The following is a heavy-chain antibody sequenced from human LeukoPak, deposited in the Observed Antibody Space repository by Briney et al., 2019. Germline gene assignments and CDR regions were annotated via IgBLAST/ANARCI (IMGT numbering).Heavy chain of an antibody. CDR3: ASTIRLRHYYFDY. D-gene: IGHD3-10*01. CDR2: IYYSGST. V-gene: IGHV4-30-4*08. J-gene: IGHJ4*02. CDR1: GGSISSGDYY. Sequence: SQTLSLTCTVSGGSISSGDYYWSWIRQPPGKGLEWIGYIYYSGSTYYNPSLKSRVTISVDTSKNQFSLKLSSVTAADTAVYYSASTIRLRHYYFDYWGQGTLVTVSS.